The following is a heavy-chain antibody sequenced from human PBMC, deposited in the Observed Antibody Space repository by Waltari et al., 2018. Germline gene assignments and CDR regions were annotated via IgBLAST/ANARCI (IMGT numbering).Heavy chain of an antibody. CDR1: GFSFRSYW. Sequence: EVRLVESGGGLVQPGMSLRLSCVASGFSFRSYWMHWVRQAPGKGLVWVSRINRYGGSVTYADSVNGRFTIARDNAKNTLYLQMNSLRAEDMAVYYCASDDTIFGVVNPSGVDYWGQGTLVTVSS. CDR3: ASDDTIFGVVNPSGVDY. J-gene: IGHJ4*02. V-gene: IGHV3-74*03. D-gene: IGHD3-3*01. CDR2: INRYGGSV.